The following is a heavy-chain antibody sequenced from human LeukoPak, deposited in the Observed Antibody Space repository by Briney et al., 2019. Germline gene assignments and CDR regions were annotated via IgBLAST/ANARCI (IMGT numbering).Heavy chain of an antibody. J-gene: IGHJ4*02. CDR3: AKTMIDYSFDY. V-gene: IGHV3-23*01. D-gene: IGHD3-22*01. CDR1: GFTFSSYA. CDR2: ISGSGGST. Sequence: GGSLRLSCAASGFTFSSYAMSWVRQAPGKGLEWVSSISGSGGSTYYADSVKGRFTISRDNSKNTLYLQMNSLRAEDTTVYYCAKTMIDYSFDYWGQGTLVSVSS.